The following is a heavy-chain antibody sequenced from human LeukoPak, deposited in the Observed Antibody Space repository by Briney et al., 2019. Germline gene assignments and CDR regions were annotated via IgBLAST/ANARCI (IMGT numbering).Heavy chain of an antibody. V-gene: IGHV4-59*01. CDR3: ARGEDGYPEYFQH. D-gene: IGHD5-24*01. CDR2: IYYSGGT. Sequence: PSETLSLTCTVSGGSISSYYWSWIRQPPGKGLEWIGYIYYSGGTNYNPSLKSRVIISVDTSKNQFSLKLSSVTAADTAVYYCARGEDGYPEYFQHWGQGTLVTVSS. CDR1: GGSISSYY. J-gene: IGHJ1*01.